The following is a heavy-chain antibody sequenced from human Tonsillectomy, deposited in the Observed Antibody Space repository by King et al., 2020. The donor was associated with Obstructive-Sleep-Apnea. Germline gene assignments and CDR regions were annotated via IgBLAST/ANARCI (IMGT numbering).Heavy chain of an antibody. CDR2: INWNSGSI. V-gene: IGHV3-9*01. D-gene: IGHD6-19*01. Sequence: VQLVESGGGLVQPARSLRLSCAASGFTFDDYAMHWVRQAPGKGLEWVSGINWNSGSIGYADSVKGRFTISRDNAKNSLYLQMNSLRAEDTAFYYCAKDIAVAGMVACDIWGQGTMVTVSS. J-gene: IGHJ3*02. CDR3: AKDIAVAGMVACDI. CDR1: GFTFDDYA.